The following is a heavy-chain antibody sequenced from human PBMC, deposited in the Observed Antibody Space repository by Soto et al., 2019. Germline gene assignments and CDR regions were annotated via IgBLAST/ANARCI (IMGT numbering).Heavy chain of an antibody. D-gene: IGHD3-22*01. J-gene: IGHJ4*02. CDR2: IYHSGST. CDR1: GYSISSGYY. CDR3: ARGDDSSGYYRPLKPYYFDY. Sequence: SETLSLTCAVSGYSISSGYYWGWIRQPPGKGLEWIGSIYHSGSTYYNPSLKSRVTISVDTSKNQFSLKLSSVTAADTAVYYCARGDDSSGYYRPLKPYYFDYWGQGTLVTVSS. V-gene: IGHV4-38-2*01.